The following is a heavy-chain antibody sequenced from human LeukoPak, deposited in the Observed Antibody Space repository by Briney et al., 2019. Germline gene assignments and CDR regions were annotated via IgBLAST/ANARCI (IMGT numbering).Heavy chain of an antibody. CDR1: GYSISSGYC. D-gene: IGHD3-3*01. J-gene: IGHJ4*02. CDR2: IYHSGST. CDR3: ARPYYDFWSGYFLY. V-gene: IGHV4-38-2*01. Sequence: SETLSLTCAVSGYSISSGYCWGWIRQPPGKGLEWIGSIYHSGSTYYNPSLKSRVTISVDTSKNQFSLKLSSVTAADTAVYYCARPYYDFWSGYFLYWGQGTLVTVSS.